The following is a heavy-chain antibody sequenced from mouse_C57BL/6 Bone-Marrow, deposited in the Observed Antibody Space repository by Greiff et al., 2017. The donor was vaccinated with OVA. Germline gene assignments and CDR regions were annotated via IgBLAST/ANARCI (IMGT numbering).Heavy chain of an antibody. CDR3: AIAGNDYGSYYAMDY. Sequence: QVQLQQPGAELVQPGASVKVSCKASGYTFTSYWMHWVKQRPGQGLEWIGMIHPSDSDTNYNQKFKGKATLTVDKSSSTDYMQLSSLTSEDAAVYYCAIAGNDYGSYYAMDYWGQGTSVTVSS. CDR2: IHPSDSDT. CDR1: GYTFTSYW. V-gene: IGHV1-74*01. D-gene: IGHD2-4*01. J-gene: IGHJ4*01.